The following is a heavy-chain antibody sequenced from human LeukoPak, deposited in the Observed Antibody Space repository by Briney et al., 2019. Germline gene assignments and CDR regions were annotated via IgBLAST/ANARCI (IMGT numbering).Heavy chain of an antibody. D-gene: IGHD3-3*01. CDR1: GYTFTGYY. Sequence: ASVKVSCKASGYTFTGYYMHWVRQAPGQGLERMGWINPNSGGTNYAQQFQGRVTMTRDTSISTAYMELSSLRSDDTAVYYCASQSRIITIFGVVMTAHAFDIWGQGTMVTVSS. CDR2: INPNSGGT. CDR3: ASQSRIITIFGVVMTAHAFDI. V-gene: IGHV1-2*02. J-gene: IGHJ3*02.